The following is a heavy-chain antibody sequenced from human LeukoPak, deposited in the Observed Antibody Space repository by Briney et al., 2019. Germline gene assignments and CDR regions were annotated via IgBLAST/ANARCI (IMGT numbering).Heavy chain of an antibody. J-gene: IGHJ4*02. CDR3: AKAPLYSSSPFDY. D-gene: IGHD6-13*01. CDR2: ISTDGKST. CDR1: GFTFSNYW. V-gene: IGHV3-74*01. Sequence: GGSLRLSCVASGFTFSNYWMLWVRQAPGKGLMWVSLISTDGKSTRYAESVKGRFTISRDNSKNTLYLQMNSLRAEDTAVYYCAKAPLYSSSPFDYWGQGTLVTVSS.